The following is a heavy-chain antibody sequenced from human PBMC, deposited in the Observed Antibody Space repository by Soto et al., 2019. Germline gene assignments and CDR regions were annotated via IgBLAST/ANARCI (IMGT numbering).Heavy chain of an antibody. J-gene: IGHJ4*02. CDR1: GFTFSSHA. D-gene: IGHD5-12*01. CDR3: AKGSAYSGYCFDY. CDR2: IDSSSSFI. Sequence: GGSLRLSCAASGFTFSSHAMNWVRQAPGKGLEWISSIDSSSSFIYYADSVKGRFTISRDNSKSTLYLQMNSLRAEDTAVYYCAKGSAYSGYCFDYWGQGTLVTVSS. V-gene: IGHV3-21*01.